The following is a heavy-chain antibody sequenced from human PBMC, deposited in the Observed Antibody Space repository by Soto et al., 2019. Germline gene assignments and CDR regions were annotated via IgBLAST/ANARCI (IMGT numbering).Heavy chain of an antibody. CDR2: IYNGWRA. D-gene: IGHD6-13*01. CDR1: GGSLSAYY. V-gene: IGHV4-59*01. CDR3: ARSSHSSWHINWFDP. J-gene: IGHJ5*02. Sequence: PSEPLSVTCTVSGGSLSAYYWSWMGQPPGKGLECIGYIYNGWRAIYSPSLKSRVTMSIDTSKNQFSLKLSSMTAADTAVYYCARSSHSSWHINWFDPWGQGTLVTVSS.